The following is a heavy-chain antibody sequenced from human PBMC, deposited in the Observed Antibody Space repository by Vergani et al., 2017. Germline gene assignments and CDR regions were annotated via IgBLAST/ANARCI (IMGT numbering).Heavy chain of an antibody. CDR2: INHRGST. D-gene: IGHD5-18*01. CDR3: ARGPYSYGYGGRASTFDY. J-gene: IGHJ4*02. Sequence: QVQLQQWGAGLLKPSETLSLTCAVYGGSFSGYSWSWIRQPPGKGLEWIGEINHRGSTNYNPSLKSRVTIAVYTSKNQFSLKLSSVTAADTAVYYCARGPYSYGYGGRASTFDYWGQGTLVTVSS. CDR1: GGSFSGYS. V-gene: IGHV4-34*01.